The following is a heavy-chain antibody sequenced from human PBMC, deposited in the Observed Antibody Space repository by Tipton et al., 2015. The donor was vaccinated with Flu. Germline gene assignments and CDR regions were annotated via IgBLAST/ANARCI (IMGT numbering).Heavy chain of an antibody. D-gene: IGHD3-10*01. CDR2: ISAYNGNT. CDR1: GYTFTSYG. J-gene: IGHJ4*02. V-gene: IGHV1-18*04. Sequence: QSGAEVKKPGASVKVSCKASGYTFTSYGISWVRQAPGQGLEWMGWISAYNGNTNYAQKLQGRVTMTTDTSTSTAYLQWSSLKASDTAMYYCASGDGSGSYPDYWGQGTLVTVSS. CDR3: ASGDGSGSYPDY.